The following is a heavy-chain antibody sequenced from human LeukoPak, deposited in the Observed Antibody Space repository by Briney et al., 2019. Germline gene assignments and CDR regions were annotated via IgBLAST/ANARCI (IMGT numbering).Heavy chain of an antibody. CDR1: GFTFSSYS. CDR3: ASQSGPSVVDTGGYAFDI. D-gene: IGHD6-19*01. Sequence: GGSLRLSCAASGFTFSSYSMNWVRQAPGKGLEWVSYISRSSSTIYYADSVKGRFTISRDNAKNSLYLQMNSLRAEDTAVYYCASQSGPSVVDTGGYAFDIWGQGTMVTVSS. CDR2: ISRSSSTI. V-gene: IGHV3-48*04. J-gene: IGHJ3*02.